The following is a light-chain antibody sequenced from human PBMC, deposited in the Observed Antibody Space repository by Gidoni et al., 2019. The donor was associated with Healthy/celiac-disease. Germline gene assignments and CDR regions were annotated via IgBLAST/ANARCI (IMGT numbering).Light chain of an antibody. CDR2: AAS. Sequence: DIQMTQSPSSVSASVGNRVTVTCRASHDISSWLAWYQQNPGKAPKLLIYAASSLQSGVQSRFSGSGSGTDFTLTITSLQPEDFATYYCQQAISFPRTFGQGTRLEIK. CDR3: QQAISFPRT. V-gene: IGKV1-12*01. CDR1: HDISSW. J-gene: IGKJ5*01.